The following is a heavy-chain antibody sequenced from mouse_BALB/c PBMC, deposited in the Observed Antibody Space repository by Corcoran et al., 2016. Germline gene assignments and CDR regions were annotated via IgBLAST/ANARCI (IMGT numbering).Heavy chain of an antibody. Sequence: QVQLKQSGAELVRPGASVKLSCKTSGYIFTSYWIHWVKQRSGQDLEWIARIYPGTVSTYYNEKFKGKATLTADKSSSTAYMQLSSLKSEDSAVYFCARLDYRYDAYWGQGTLVTVSA. CDR3: ARLDYRYDAY. CDR1: GYIFTSYW. V-gene: IGHV1-76*01. J-gene: IGHJ3*01. D-gene: IGHD2-14*01. CDR2: IYPGTVST.